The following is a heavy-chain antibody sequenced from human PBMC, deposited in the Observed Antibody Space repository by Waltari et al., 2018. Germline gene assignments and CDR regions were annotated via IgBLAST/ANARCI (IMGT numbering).Heavy chain of an antibody. CDR1: GGSISSYY. V-gene: IGHV4-4*07. CDR2: IYTSGST. D-gene: IGHD6-19*01. Sequence: QVQLQESGPGLVKPSETLSLTCPVSGGSISSYYWSWIRQPAGKGLEWIGRIYTSGSTNYNPSLKSRVTMSVDTSKNQFSLKLSSVTAADTAVYYCARGELTLYSSTSLDAFDIWGQGTMVTVSS. J-gene: IGHJ3*02. CDR3: ARGELTLYSSTSLDAFDI.